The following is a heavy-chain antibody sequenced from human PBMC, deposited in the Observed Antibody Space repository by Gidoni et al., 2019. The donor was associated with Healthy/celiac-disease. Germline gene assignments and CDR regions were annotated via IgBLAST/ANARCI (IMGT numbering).Heavy chain of an antibody. CDR2: IYPGDSDT. Sequence: EVQLVQSGAEVKKSGESLKLSCKGSGYSFTSYWIGWVRQMPGKGLEWMGIIYPGDSDTRYSPSFQGQVTISADKSISTVYLQWSTLKASDTAMYYCARSFLENTYHFFDYWGQGTLVTVSS. CDR1: GYSFTSYW. V-gene: IGHV5-51*01. CDR3: ARSFLENTYHFFDY. J-gene: IGHJ4*02.